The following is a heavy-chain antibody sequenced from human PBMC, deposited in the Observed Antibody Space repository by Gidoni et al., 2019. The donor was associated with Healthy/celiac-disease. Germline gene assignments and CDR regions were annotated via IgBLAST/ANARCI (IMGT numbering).Heavy chain of an antibody. CDR1: GFTFSSYG. CDR2: ISDDGSNK. J-gene: IGHJ6*02. D-gene: IGHD3-3*01. V-gene: IGHV3-30*18. Sequence: QVQLVESGGGVVQPGRTLRLSWAASGFTFSSYGMHWVRQAPGKGLEWVAVISDDGSNKYYAYSVKGRFTISRDNSKNTLYLQMNSLRAEDTAVYYCAKDWTVGGMDVWGQGTTVTVSS. CDR3: AKDWTVGGMDV.